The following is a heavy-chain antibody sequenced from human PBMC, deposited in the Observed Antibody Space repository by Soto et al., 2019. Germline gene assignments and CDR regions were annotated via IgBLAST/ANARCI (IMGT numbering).Heavy chain of an antibody. D-gene: IGHD5-18*01. CDR3: AKDGGKDGYFVNWFDP. CDR2: IIPIFGST. Sequence: QVQLLQSGAEVKKPGSSVKVSCKASGGTFSNYAITWVRQAPGQGLEWLGRIIPIFGSTNFAQKFQGRVTLTADESTTTVYMELSSLRSDDTAVYFCAKDGGKDGYFVNWFDPWSQGTLVTVSS. CDR1: GGTFSNYA. V-gene: IGHV1-69*15. J-gene: IGHJ5*02.